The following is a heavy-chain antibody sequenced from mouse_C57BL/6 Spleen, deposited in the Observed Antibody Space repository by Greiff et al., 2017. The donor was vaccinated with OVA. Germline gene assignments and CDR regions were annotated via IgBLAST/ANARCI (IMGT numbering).Heavy chain of an antibody. CDR1: GFTFSSYA. J-gene: IGHJ3*01. CDR2: ISSGGDYI. Sequence: EVQVVESGEGLVKPGGSLKLSCAASGFTFSSYAMSWVRQTPEKRLEWVAYISSGGDYIYYADTVKGRFTISRDNGRNTLYLQMSSLKSEDTAMYYCTRVTAQATVFAYWGQGTLVTVSA. V-gene: IGHV5-9-1*02. D-gene: IGHD3-2*02. CDR3: TRVTAQATVFAY.